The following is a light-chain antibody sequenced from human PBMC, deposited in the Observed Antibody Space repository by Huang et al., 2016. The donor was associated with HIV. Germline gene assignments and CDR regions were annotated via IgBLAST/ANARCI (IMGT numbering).Light chain of an antibody. V-gene: IGKV3-15*01. CDR3: QQYNNWPPWT. J-gene: IGKJ1*01. CDR2: GAS. Sequence: EVVMTQSPATLSMSPGETATLSCRASRSVRNNFAWYQQQPGQAPRLLINGASNRATGIPDRFSGSGSGTEFTLTISSLQSEDFAVYYCQQYNNWPPWTFGQGTKVEIK. CDR1: RSVRNN.